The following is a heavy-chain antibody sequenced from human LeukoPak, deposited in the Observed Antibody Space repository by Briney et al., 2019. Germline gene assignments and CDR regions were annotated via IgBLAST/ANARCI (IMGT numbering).Heavy chain of an antibody. CDR2: ISSTSSSI. J-gene: IGHJ4*02. CDR1: GFTFSSYS. V-gene: IGHV3-21*01. CDR3: ARAGLYSSSSLDY. D-gene: IGHD6-13*01. Sequence: GGSLRLSCAASGFTFSSYSMSWVRQAPGKGLEWVSSISSTSSSIYYADSVKGRFTISRDNAKNSLYLQMNSLRAEDTAVYYCARAGLYSSSSLDYWGQGTLVTVSS.